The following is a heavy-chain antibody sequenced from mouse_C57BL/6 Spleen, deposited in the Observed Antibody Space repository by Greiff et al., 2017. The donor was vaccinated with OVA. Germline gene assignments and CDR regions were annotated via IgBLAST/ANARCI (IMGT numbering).Heavy chain of an antibody. Sequence: QVQLQQSGAELVKPGASVKISCKASGYAFSSYWMNWVEQRPGKGLEWIGQIYPGDGDTNYNGKFKGKATLTADKSSSTAYMQLSSLTSEDSAVYFCARYYSNYEWAMDYWGQGTSVTVSS. CDR2: IYPGDGDT. V-gene: IGHV1-80*01. J-gene: IGHJ4*01. CDR1: GYAFSSYW. CDR3: ARYYSNYEWAMDY. D-gene: IGHD2-5*01.